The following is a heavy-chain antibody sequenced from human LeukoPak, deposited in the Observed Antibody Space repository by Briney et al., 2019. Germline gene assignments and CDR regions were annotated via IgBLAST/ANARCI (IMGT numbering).Heavy chain of an antibody. J-gene: IGHJ5*02. CDR1: GGSISSYY. Sequence: PSETLSLTCTVSGGSISSYYWSWIRQPPGKGLEWIGYIYTSGSTNYNPSLKSRVTISVDTSKNQFSLKLSSVTAADTAVYYCARHGSGAAAAEGWFDPWGQGTLVTVSS. CDR3: ARHGSGAAAAEGWFDP. CDR2: IYTSGST. V-gene: IGHV4-4*09. D-gene: IGHD6-13*01.